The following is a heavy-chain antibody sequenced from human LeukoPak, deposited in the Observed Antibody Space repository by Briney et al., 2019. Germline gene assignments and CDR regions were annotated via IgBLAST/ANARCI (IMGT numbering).Heavy chain of an antibody. CDR3: ARGEYGSGPGDY. Sequence: ASVKVSCKASGYPFTAYYMHWVRQAPGQGLEWMGWINTHSGGTNYARKFQGRVTMTRDTSITTAYMELSRLRSDDTAVYYCARGEYGSGPGDYWGQGTLVTVSS. CDR2: INTHSGGT. J-gene: IGHJ4*02. D-gene: IGHD3-10*01. V-gene: IGHV1-2*07. CDR1: GYPFTAYY.